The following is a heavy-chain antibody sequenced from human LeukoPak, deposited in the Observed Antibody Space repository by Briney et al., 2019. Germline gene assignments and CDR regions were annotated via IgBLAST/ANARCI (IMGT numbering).Heavy chain of an antibody. CDR3: ARDLAARHFDY. V-gene: IGHV3-33*08. CDR1: GFTFSDYY. Sequence: PGGSLRLSCAASGFTFSDYYMSWIRQAPGKGLEWVAVIWYDGSKKYYGDSVKGRFTISRDNSKNTLYLQMNSLRGEDTAIYYCARDLAARHFDYWGQGTLVTVSS. J-gene: IGHJ4*02. D-gene: IGHD6-6*01. CDR2: IWYDGSKK.